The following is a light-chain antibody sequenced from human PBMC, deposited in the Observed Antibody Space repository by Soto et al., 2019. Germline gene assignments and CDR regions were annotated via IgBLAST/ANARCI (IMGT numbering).Light chain of an antibody. V-gene: IGKV3-15*01. CDR2: RTS. Sequence: DIVIKKSPSNQAVSPEERARLSCRASQSISSNLAWYQQKPGQAPRLLMFRTSSRATGFPARFSGSGSGTEFTLTISSLQSEDFAVYYWQQYNNLLRTFREGTKVDIK. CDR1: QSISSN. J-gene: IGKJ1*01. CDR3: QQYNNLLRT.